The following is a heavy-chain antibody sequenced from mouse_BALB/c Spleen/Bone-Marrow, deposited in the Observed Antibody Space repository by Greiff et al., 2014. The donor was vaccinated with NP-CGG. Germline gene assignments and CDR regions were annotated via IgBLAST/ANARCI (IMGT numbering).Heavy chain of an antibody. CDR1: GFDFSGYW. CDR2: INPDSRTI. CDR3: ARNGYYGWITY. V-gene: IGHV4-1*02. Sequence: EVQVVESGGGLVQPGGSLKLSCAASGFDFSGYWMTWVRQAPGKGLEWIGEINPDSRTINYKPSLKEKFIMSRDNAKNTLYLQMSKVRSEDTALYYCARNGYYGWITYWGQGTLVIVSA. J-gene: IGHJ3*01. D-gene: IGHD2-3*01.